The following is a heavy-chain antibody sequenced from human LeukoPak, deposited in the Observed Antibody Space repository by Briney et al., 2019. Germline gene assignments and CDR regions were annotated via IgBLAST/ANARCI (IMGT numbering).Heavy chain of an antibody. Sequence: PSETLSLTCTVSGGSISGYFWSWIRQPAGNGLEWLGRIYATGTTNYNPSLKSRVTMSVDTSKNQFSLNLTSVTAADTPVYYCAREGGGSNRCLDWGQGTLVTVSS. CDR1: GGSISGYF. D-gene: IGHD3-16*02. J-gene: IGHJ1*01. V-gene: IGHV4-4*07. CDR3: AREGGGSNRCLD. CDR2: IYATGTT.